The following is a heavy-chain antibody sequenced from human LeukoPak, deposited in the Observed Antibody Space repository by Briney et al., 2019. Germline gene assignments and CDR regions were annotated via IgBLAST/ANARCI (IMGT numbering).Heavy chain of an antibody. Sequence: GGSLRLSCAASGFTFDDSAMHWVRQPPGKGLEWVSFISWDAGSTYYAGSVKGRFTISRDNSKNSLYLQMNSLRVEDTALYYCAKDGGGRYGDYYFASWGQGTLVTVSS. CDR3: AKDGGGRYGDYYFAS. D-gene: IGHD4-17*01. V-gene: IGHV3-43D*04. J-gene: IGHJ4*02. CDR1: GFTFDDSA. CDR2: ISWDAGST.